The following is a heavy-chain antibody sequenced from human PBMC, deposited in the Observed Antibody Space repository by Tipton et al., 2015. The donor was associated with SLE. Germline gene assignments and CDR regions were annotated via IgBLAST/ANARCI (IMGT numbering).Heavy chain of an antibody. CDR1: GFTFSSYA. Sequence: SLRLSCAASGFTFSSYAMHWVRQAPGKGLEWVAVISYDGSNKYYAGSVKGRFTISRDNSKNTLYLQMNSLRAEDTAVYYCAKGRPYFDLWGRGTLVTVSS. V-gene: IGHV3-30-3*01. CDR3: AKGRPYFDL. J-gene: IGHJ2*01. CDR2: ISYDGSNK.